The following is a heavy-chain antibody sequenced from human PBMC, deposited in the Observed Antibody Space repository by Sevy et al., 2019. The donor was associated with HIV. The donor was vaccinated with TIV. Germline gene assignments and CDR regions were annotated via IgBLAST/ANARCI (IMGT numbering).Heavy chain of an antibody. D-gene: IGHD4-4*01. Sequence: GGSLRLSCAASGFSFAWYWMSWVRQTPEKGLEWVANINQDGSEKNYVHSVKGRFTISRDNAKNSLYLQMNSLRAEDTAVYYCAKALHRVYFGMDVWGQGTTVTVSS. V-gene: IGHV3-7*03. J-gene: IGHJ6*02. CDR3: AKALHRVYFGMDV. CDR1: GFSFAWYW. CDR2: INQDGSEK.